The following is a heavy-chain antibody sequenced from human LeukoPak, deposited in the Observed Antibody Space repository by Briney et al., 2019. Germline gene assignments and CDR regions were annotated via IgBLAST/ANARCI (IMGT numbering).Heavy chain of an antibody. J-gene: IGHJ4*02. CDR3: ARGGTGDGNYFDN. CDR2: ISGSSNNI. CDR1: GFTFSRYS. D-gene: IGHD7-27*01. V-gene: IGHV3-48*01. Sequence: PGGSLRLSCVASGFTFSRYSMNWVRQAPGKGLEWLSYISGSSNNIYYADSVKGRFTVSRDNAKNSLYLQMDSLRADDAAVFYCARGGTGDGNYFDNWGQGTLVTVSS.